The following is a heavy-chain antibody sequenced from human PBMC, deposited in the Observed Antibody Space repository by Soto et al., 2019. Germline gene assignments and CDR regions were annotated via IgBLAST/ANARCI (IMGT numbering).Heavy chain of an antibody. CDR1: GFTFSNAW. CDR3: TTDPPHHDSSGYPSDWYFDL. V-gene: IGHV3-15*07. Sequence: EVQLVESGGGLVKPGGSLRLSCAASGFTFSNAWMNWVRQAPGKGLEWVGRIKSKTDGGTTDYAAPVKGRFTISRDDSNTTLYLQMNSLKTEDTAVYYCTTDPPHHDSSGYPSDWYFDLWGRGTLVTVSS. CDR2: IKSKTDGGTT. J-gene: IGHJ2*01. D-gene: IGHD3-22*01.